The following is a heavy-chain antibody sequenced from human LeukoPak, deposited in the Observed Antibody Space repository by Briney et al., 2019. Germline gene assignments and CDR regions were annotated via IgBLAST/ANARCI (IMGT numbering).Heavy chain of an antibody. V-gene: IGHV3-48*03. J-gene: IGHJ6*02. D-gene: IGHD2-2*01. Sequence: GGSLRLSCAASGSTFSSYEMNWVRQAPGRGLEWVSYISSSGSTIYYADSVKGRFTISRDNAKNSLYLQMNSLRAEDTAVYYCARGRLYQLPVYYYGMDVWGQGTTVTVSS. CDR1: GSTFSSYE. CDR3: ARGRLYQLPVYYYGMDV. CDR2: ISSSGSTI.